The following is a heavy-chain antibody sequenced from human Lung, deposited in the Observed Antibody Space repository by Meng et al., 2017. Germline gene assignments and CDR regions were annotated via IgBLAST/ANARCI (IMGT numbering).Heavy chain of an antibody. CDR2: INPKRGDT. CDR3: ARHEDISAAGKLFSDY. Sequence: QGQSVRLWLGVKQPGASVKFTFKPFGYNFPGFYIHWVRRAPGQGLEWMGRINPKRGDTHYAQKFQARVTMTGDTSISTAYMELSGLRSDDTAMYYCARHEDISAAGKLFSDYWGQGTLVTVSS. V-gene: IGHV1-2*06. CDR1: GYNFPGFY. D-gene: IGHD6-25*01. J-gene: IGHJ4*02.